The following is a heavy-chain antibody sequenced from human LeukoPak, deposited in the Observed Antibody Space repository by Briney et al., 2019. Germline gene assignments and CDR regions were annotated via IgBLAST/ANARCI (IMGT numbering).Heavy chain of an antibody. V-gene: IGHV3-33*08. CDR2: IWYDGSNK. J-gene: IGHJ6*02. CDR3: AREDVGMHV. CDR1: GFTFSNAW. Sequence: PGGSLRLSCAVSGFTFSNAWMSWVRQAPGKGLEWVAVIWYDGSNKYYADSVEGRFSISRDNSKNTLYLQMNSLRVEDTAGYSCAREDVGMHVWGQGTTVSVSS.